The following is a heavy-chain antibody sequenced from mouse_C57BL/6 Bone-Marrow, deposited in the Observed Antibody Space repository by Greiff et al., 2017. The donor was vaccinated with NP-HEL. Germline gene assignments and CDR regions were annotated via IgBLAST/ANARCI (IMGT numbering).Heavy chain of an antibody. CDR3: ARRGYYAMDY. Sequence: EVMLVESGGDLVKPGGSLKLSCAASGFTFSSYGMSWVRQTPDKRLEWVATISSGGSYTYYPDSVKGRFTISRDNAKNTLYLQMSSLKSDDTAMYYCARRGYYAMDYWGQGTSVTVSS. J-gene: IGHJ4*01. V-gene: IGHV5-6*02. CDR1: GFTFSSYG. CDR2: ISSGGSYT.